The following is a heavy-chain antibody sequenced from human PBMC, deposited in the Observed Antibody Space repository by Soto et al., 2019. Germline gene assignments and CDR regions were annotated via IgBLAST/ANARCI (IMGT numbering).Heavy chain of an antibody. CDR1: GFTFRSYA. J-gene: IGHJ4*02. V-gene: IGHV3-30*18. CDR2: TSYDGRYK. Sequence: PGGSLRLSCAASGFTFRSYAMHWVRQAPGKGLEWVAVTSYDGRYKYYEESVKGRFTISRDNAKNTLYLQMNSLRAEDTAVYYCAKDRFLEWLLWTIDYWGQGTLVTVSS. CDR3: AKDRFLEWLLWTIDY. D-gene: IGHD3-3*01.